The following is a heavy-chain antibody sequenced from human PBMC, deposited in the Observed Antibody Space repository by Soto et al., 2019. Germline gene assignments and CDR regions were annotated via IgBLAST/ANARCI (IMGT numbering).Heavy chain of an antibody. V-gene: IGHV3-64*01. Sequence: EVQLVESGGGLVQPGGSLRVSCAASGFTFSSYAMHWVRQAPGKGLEYVSAISSNGGSTYYANSVKGRFTISRDNSKNTLYLQMGSLRAEDMAVYYCAGGPGYYFDYWGQGTLVTVSS. J-gene: IGHJ4*02. CDR2: ISSNGGST. CDR3: AGGPGYYFDY. CDR1: GFTFSSYA.